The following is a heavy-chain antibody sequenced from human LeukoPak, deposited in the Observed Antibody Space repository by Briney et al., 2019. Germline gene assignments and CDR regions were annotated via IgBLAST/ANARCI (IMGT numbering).Heavy chain of an antibody. Sequence: KPSETLSLTCSVSAGSISSYYWSWIRQPPGKGLEWIGYFYYSGGTNYNPSLTSRVTISVDTSNNRFSLNLTSVTAADTAVYYCARRRAVAGGYFDSWGQGTLVTVSS. J-gene: IGHJ4*02. CDR2: FYYSGGT. CDR1: AGSISSYY. D-gene: IGHD6-19*01. CDR3: ARRRAVAGGYFDS. V-gene: IGHV4-59*08.